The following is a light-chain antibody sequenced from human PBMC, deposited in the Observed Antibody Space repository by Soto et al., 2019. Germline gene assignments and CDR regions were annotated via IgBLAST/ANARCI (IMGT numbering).Light chain of an antibody. V-gene: IGKV1-39*01. CDR3: QQRYCPPFT. Sequence: DIQLTQSPVTLSLSAGDTATISCRASESLIERYVSYQQKQLQAAKLLINASSNVRSSVPSRCGGSGAGTDVSIIIISLQAEDVVTYCCQQRYCPPFTFGPGTKVDIK. CDR2: ASS. CDR1: ESLIER. J-gene: IGKJ3*01.